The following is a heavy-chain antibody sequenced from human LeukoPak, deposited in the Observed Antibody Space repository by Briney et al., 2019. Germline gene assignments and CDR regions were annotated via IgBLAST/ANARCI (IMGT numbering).Heavy chain of an antibody. V-gene: IGHV4-61*02. J-gene: IGHJ6*03. CDR1: GGSISSGSYY. D-gene: IGHD1-26*01. CDR3: VTPRSWELSDMAV. Sequence: PSQTLSLTCTVSGGSISSGSYYWSWIRQPAGKGLEWIGRIYTSGSTNYNPSLKSRVTISVGTSKNEFSLRLTSVTAADTAVYYCVTPRSWELSDMAVWGKGTTVIVSS. CDR2: IYTSGST.